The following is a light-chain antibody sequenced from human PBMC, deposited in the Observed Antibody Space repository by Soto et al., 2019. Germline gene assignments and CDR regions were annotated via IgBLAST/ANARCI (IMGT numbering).Light chain of an antibody. Sequence: EIVLTQSPATLSLSPGERATLSCRASQSVNSYLAWYQQKPGQAPRLLIYYISTRATGIPARFSGSGSGTEFTLTISSLQSEDFAVYYCQQYNNWPQTFGQGTKVDIK. CDR3: QQYNNWPQT. CDR1: QSVNSY. CDR2: YIS. V-gene: IGKV3D-15*01. J-gene: IGKJ1*01.